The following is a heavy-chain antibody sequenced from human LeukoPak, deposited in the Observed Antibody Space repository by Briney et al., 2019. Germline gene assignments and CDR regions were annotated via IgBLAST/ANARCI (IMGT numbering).Heavy chain of an antibody. J-gene: IGHJ4*02. CDR2: IYYSGST. D-gene: IGHD6-13*01. V-gene: IGHV4-39*01. CDR1: GGSISSSSYY. CDR3: ASRYSSGWYAGDY. Sequence: PSETLSLTCTVSGGSISSSSYYWGWIRQPPGKGLEWIGSIYYSGSTYYNPSLKSRVTISVDTSKNQFSLKLSSVTAADTAVYYCASRYSSGWYAGDYWGQGTLVTVSS.